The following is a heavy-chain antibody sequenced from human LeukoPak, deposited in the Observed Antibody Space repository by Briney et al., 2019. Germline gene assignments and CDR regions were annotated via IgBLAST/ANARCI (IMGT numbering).Heavy chain of an antibody. CDR1: GGSISSGDYY. CDR2: IYYSGST. V-gene: IGHV4-30-4*01. CDR3: ARTNYDFWSGYPGSGFDP. Sequence: SETLSLTCTVSGGSISSGDYYWSWIRQPPGKGLEWIGYIYYSGSTYYNPSLKSRVTISVDTSKNQFSLKLSSATAADTAVYYCARTNYDFWSGYPGSGFDPWGQGTLVTVSS. D-gene: IGHD3-3*01. J-gene: IGHJ5*02.